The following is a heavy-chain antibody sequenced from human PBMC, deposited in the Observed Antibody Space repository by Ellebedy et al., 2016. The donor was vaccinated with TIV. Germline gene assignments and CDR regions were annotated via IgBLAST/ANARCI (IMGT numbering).Heavy chain of an antibody. D-gene: IGHD2-21*02. CDR1: GFTFSTYA. Sequence: GESLKISCAASGFTFSTYAMSWVRQAPGKGLVWVSRIDTDGSSTTYADSVKGRFTISRDNAKNTLYLQMNSLRAEDTAVYYCARGGGCGRGDCWAFDYWGQGIMVTVSS. J-gene: IGHJ4*02. V-gene: IGHV3-74*01. CDR2: IDTDGSST. CDR3: ARGGGCGRGDCWAFDY.